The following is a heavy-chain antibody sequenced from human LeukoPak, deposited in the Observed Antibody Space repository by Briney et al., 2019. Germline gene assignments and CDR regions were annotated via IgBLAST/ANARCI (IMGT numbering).Heavy chain of an antibody. Sequence: PGGSLRLSCAASGIRFSSYGMHWVRQAPGKGLEWVAVISDDGTNKYYADSVKGRFTISRDNSKNTVFLQMNSLRADDMALYYCAKDLSYHGSGSYYPPDYWGQGTLVTVSS. D-gene: IGHD3-10*01. CDR2: ISDDGTNK. V-gene: IGHV3-30*18. CDR3: AKDLSYHGSGSYYPPDY. CDR1: GIRFSSYG. J-gene: IGHJ4*02.